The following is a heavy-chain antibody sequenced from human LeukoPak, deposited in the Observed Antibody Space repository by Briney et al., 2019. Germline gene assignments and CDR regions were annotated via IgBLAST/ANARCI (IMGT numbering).Heavy chain of an antibody. J-gene: IGHJ6*03. D-gene: IGHD3-3*01. Sequence: PGGSLRLSCAAPGFPFDDYGMRWVRQAPGKGLGGVPGINWKGSSTGYADSVKGRFTISRDNAKNSLYLQMNSLRAEDTALYHCAKIRFGDYYYYMDVWGKGTTVTVSS. CDR1: GFPFDDYG. CDR3: AKIRFGDYYYYMDV. CDR2: INWKGSST. V-gene: IGHV3-20*01.